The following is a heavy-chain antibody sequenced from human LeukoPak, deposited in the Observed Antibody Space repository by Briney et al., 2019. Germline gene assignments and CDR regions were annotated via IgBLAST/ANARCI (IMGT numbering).Heavy chain of an antibody. CDR2: IYTSGST. CDR1: GGSISSGSYY. V-gene: IGHV4-61*02. J-gene: IGHJ4*02. CDR3: ARDGGDYVDY. Sequence: KTSQTLSLTCTVSGGSISSGSYYWSWIRQPAGKGLEWIGRIYTSGSTNYNPSLKSRVTISVDTSKDQFSLKLSSVTAADTAVYYCARDGGDYVDYWGQGTLVTVSS. D-gene: IGHD4-17*01.